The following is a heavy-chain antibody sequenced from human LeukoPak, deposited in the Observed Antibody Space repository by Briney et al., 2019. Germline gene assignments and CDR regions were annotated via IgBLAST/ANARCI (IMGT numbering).Heavy chain of an antibody. D-gene: IGHD2-21*02. CDR2: ISYDGSNK. CDR3: ARDSEARCGGDCYSSY. V-gene: IGHV3-30*04. J-gene: IGHJ4*02. Sequence: GGSLRLSCAASGFTFSSYAMHWVRQAPGKGLEWVAVISYDGSNKYYADSVKGRFTISRDNSKNTLYLQMNSLRAEDTAVYYCARDSEARCGGDCYSSYWGQGTLVTVSS. CDR1: GFTFSSYA.